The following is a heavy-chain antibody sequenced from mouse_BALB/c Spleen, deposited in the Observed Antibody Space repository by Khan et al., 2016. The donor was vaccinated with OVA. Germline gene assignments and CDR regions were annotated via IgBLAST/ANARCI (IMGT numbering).Heavy chain of an antibody. D-gene: IGHD1-1*01. CDR3: AMENYYGRSCYAMDY. Sequence: DLVKPGASVKLSCKASGYTFTSYWINWIKQRPGQGLEWIGRIGPGSSNAYYNDMFKDKATLTVDTSSNTAHIQLSSLSSEDSAVYFCAMENYYGRSCYAMDYWGQGTSVTVSA. CDR1: GYTFTSYW. CDR2: IGPGSSNA. J-gene: IGHJ4*01. V-gene: IGHV1S41*01.